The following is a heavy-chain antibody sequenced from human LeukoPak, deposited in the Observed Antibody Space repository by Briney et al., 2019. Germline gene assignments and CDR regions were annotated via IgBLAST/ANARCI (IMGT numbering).Heavy chain of an antibody. Sequence: GGSVRLSCAASGFTFSSYGMHWVRQAPGKGLEWVAVIWYDGSNKYYADSVKGRFTISRDNSKNTLYLQMNSLRAEDTAVYYCARDGGPYYYDSIAPNIWGQATVVTDCS. V-gene: IGHV3-33*01. CDR1: GFTFSSYG. J-gene: IGHJ3*02. CDR3: ARDGGPYYYDSIAPNI. D-gene: IGHD3-22*01. CDR2: IWYDGSNK.